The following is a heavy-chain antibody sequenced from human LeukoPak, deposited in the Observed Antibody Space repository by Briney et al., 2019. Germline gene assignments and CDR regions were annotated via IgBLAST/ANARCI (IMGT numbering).Heavy chain of an antibody. Sequence: PSETLSLTCSVSAGSISGFYGIWIRQPPGKGLEWIGYISNSGSTSYNPSLKSRVTISVDTSKNQFSLKLSSVTAADTAVYYCAKDHYYGAGPYDYWGQGTLVTVSS. J-gene: IGHJ4*02. V-gene: IGHV4-59*08. CDR1: AGSISGFY. CDR2: ISNSGST. CDR3: AKDHYYGAGPYDY. D-gene: IGHD3-10*01.